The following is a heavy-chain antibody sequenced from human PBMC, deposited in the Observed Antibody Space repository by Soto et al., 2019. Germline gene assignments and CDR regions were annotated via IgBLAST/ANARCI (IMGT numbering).Heavy chain of an antibody. CDR2: IWYDGSNK. CDR3: ARDAKYYDFWSGFIYYYYGMDV. D-gene: IGHD3-3*01. Sequence: VAVIWYDGSNKYYADSVKGRFTISRDNSKNTLYLQMNSLRAEDTAVYYCARDAKYYDFWSGFIYYYYGMDVWGQGTTVTVSS. J-gene: IGHJ6*02. V-gene: IGHV3-33*01.